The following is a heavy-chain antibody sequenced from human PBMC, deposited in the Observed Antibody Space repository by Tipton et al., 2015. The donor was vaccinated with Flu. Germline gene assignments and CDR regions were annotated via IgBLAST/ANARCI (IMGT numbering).Heavy chain of an antibody. CDR1: GGSLSSYF. CDR2: IYPSGNT. J-gene: IGHJ2*01. D-gene: IGHD1-26*01. CDR3: ARSGRYPHYYVGI. V-gene: IGHV4-4*07. Sequence: TLSLTCTVSGGSLSSYFWSWIRQPAGKGLEWIGRIYPSGNTNYNPSLQSRVTMSVDTSRNQFSLSLTSVTAAEAAVYYCARSGRYPHYYVGIWGRGTLVSVSS.